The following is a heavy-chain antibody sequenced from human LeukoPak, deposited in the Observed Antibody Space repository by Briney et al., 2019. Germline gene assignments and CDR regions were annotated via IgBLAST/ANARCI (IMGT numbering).Heavy chain of an antibody. CDR1: GFTVSSNY. CDR2: IYSGGST. J-gene: IGHJ3*02. V-gene: IGHV3-53*01. Sequence: GGSLRLSCAASGFTVSSNYMSWVRQAPGKGLEWVSVIYSGGSTYYADSVKGRFTISRDNSKNTLFLQMNSLRAEDTAVYYCARGRVGAPDVFDISGQGTMVTVSS. D-gene: IGHD1-26*01. CDR3: ARGRVGAPDVFDI.